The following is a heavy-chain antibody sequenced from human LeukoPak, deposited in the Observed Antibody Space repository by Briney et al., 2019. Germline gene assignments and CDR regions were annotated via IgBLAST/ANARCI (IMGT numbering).Heavy chain of an antibody. V-gene: IGHV1-69*04. Sequence: GASVKVFCKASGGTFSSYAISWVRQAPGQGLEWMVRLIPILGIANYAQKFQGRVRIAADKSTSTAYMELSSLRSEDTAVYYWARKPPERDCGGDCYDYWGQGTLVTVSS. CDR2: LIPILGIA. CDR1: GGTFSSYA. J-gene: IGHJ4*02. D-gene: IGHD2-21*02. CDR3: ARKPPERDCGGDCYDY.